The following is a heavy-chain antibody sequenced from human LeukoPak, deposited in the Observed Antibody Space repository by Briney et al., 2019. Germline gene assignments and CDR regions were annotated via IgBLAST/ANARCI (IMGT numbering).Heavy chain of an antibody. Sequence: QTGGSLRLSCAASGFTFSRYNMNWVRQAPGKGLEWVLYIGSSGSTINYADSVKGRFTISRDNAKISLYLQMNSLTAEDTAVYYCARDLGNGDYFDYWGQGTLVTVSS. CDR2: IGSSGSTI. V-gene: IGHV3-48*01. CDR1: GFTFSRYN. J-gene: IGHJ4*02. CDR3: ARDLGNGDYFDY. D-gene: IGHD2-8*01.